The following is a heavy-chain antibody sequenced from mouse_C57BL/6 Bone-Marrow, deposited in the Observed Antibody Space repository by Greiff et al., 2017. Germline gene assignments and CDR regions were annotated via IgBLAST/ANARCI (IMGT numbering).Heavy chain of an antibody. Sequence: QVTLKECGPGILQPSQTLSLTCSFSGFSLSTSGMGVGWIHQPSGNGLEWLAHIWWNDNKYYNTALKSRLTISKDTSNNQVFLKIASVDTADTATYDCARISYYGDFDDWGQGTTLTVSS. CDR3: ARISYYGDFDD. J-gene: IGHJ2*01. CDR2: IWWNDNK. V-gene: IGHV8-11*01. CDR1: GFSLSTSGMG. D-gene: IGHD1-1*01.